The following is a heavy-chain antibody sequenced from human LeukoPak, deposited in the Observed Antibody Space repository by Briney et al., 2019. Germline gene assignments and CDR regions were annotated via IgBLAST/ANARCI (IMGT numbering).Heavy chain of an antibody. Sequence: SQTLSLTCAISGDSVSSKRAAWNWIRQSPSRGLEWLGRTYYTSQWHNDFAVSVKSRITINPDTSKNQFSLQPNSVTPEDTAVYYCARSTTPGSENWFDPWGQGTLVTVSP. CDR2: TYYTSQWHN. V-gene: IGHV6-1*01. CDR1: GDSVSSKRAA. J-gene: IGHJ5*02. CDR3: ARSTTPGSENWFDP. D-gene: IGHD1-1*01.